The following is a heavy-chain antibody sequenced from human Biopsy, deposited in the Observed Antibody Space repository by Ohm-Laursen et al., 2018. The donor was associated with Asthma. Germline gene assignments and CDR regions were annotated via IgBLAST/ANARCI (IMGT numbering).Heavy chain of an antibody. Sequence: TLSLTCSVSGYSISNGGYYWTWVRQRPGKGLEWIGNIYHRGSTKYNPSLKSRLSFSVDTSKNQFSLKLSSVTAADMAIYFCAKDYYDFWNRSVYTYFGMDVWGRGTTVVVSS. J-gene: IGHJ6*02. V-gene: IGHV4-31*03. D-gene: IGHD3-3*01. CDR3: AKDYYDFWNRSVYTYFGMDV. CDR1: GYSISNGGYY. CDR2: IYHRGST.